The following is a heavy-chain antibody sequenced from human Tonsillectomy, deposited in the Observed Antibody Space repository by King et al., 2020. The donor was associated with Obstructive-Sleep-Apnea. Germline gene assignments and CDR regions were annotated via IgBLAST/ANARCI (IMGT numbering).Heavy chain of an antibody. V-gene: IGHV3-33*06. CDR3: AKDSAPRPYSSGPSSDGMDV. D-gene: IGHD6-19*01. CDR1: GFTFSSYG. J-gene: IGHJ6*02. CDR2: IWYDGSNK. Sequence: VQLVESGGGVVQPGRSLRLSCAASGFTFSSYGMHWVRQAPGKGLEWVAVIWYDGSNKYYADSVKGRFTISRDNSKNTLSLQMNSLRAEDTAVYYCAKDSAPRPYSSGPSSDGMDVWGQGTTVTVSS.